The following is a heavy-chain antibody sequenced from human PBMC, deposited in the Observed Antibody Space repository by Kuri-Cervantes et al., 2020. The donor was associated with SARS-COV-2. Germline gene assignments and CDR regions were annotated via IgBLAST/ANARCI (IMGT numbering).Heavy chain of an antibody. CDR2: IYHNGNT. Sequence: GSLRLSCDVSGDSMNNGNWWTWVRQTPGKGLEWTGEIYHNGNTNYNPSLKSRVTISVDESKNQFSLKLNSVTAADTAVYYCASLLLWQQFAHWGQGILVTVSS. J-gene: IGHJ4*02. CDR3: ASLLLWQQFAH. D-gene: IGHD5-24*01. CDR1: GDSMNNGNW. V-gene: IGHV4-4*02.